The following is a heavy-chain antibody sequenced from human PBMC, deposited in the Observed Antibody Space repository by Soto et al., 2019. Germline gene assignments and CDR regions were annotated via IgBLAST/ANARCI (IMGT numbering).Heavy chain of an antibody. V-gene: IGHV1-69*02. D-gene: IGHD1-26*01. J-gene: IGHJ4*02. Sequence: QVQLVQSGAEVKKPGSSVKVSCKASGGTFSSYTISWVRQAPGQGLEWMGRIIPILGIANYAQKFQGRVTITADKSTTTAYMELSSLRSEDTAVYYCARVRYSGSPLKEYYFAYWGQGTLVTVSS. CDR2: IIPILGIA. CDR3: ARVRYSGSPLKEYYFAY. CDR1: GGTFSSYT.